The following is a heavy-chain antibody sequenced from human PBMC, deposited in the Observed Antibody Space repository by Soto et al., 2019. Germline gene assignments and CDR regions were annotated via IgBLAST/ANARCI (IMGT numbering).Heavy chain of an antibody. CDR1: LDTFSRYS. V-gene: IGHV1-18*01. CDR3: ARDNGYDDG. CDR2: ISTNSGNT. J-gene: IGHJ4*02. D-gene: IGHD5-18*01. Sequence: ASLPASCPTSLDTFSRYSSNWVRQAPGQGLEWMAWISTNSGNTHYAERLQGRVTVTLDKTARTAFMEMWGLTSDDTAVYFCARDNGYDDGWGQGTLVTVSS.